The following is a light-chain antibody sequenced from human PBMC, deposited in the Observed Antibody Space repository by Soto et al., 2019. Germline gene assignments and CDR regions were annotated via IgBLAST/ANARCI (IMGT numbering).Light chain of an antibody. J-gene: IGKJ1*01. CDR1: QGVSKY. Sequence: DIQLTQSPSSLSASVGDRVTITCRGSQGVSKYLNWYRQKPGRAPMLLIYSTSNLQHGVPSRFSGNGSGPNFTLTIASLQPEDLGTYYCQQSYSSPWTFGQGTRV. CDR3: QQSYSSPWT. V-gene: IGKV1-39*01. CDR2: STS.